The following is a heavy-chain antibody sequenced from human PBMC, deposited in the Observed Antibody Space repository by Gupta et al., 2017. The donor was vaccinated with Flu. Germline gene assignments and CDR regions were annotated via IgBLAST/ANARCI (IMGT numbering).Heavy chain of an antibody. D-gene: IGHD3-10*01. CDR2: ISYNGGP. CDR1: GDSFNNYF. CDR3: AGSRGNGRYFGS. Sequence: QVQLQESGPGLVKPSETLSLTCIVSGDSFNNYFWNWIRQIPGEGLQWIGYISYNGGPHYNPSRKSRLTLSVDASRNPFSLDLTSVTAADTAVYYCAGSRGNGRYFGSGGRGIVVTVSS. J-gene: IGHJ4*02. V-gene: IGHV4-59*13.